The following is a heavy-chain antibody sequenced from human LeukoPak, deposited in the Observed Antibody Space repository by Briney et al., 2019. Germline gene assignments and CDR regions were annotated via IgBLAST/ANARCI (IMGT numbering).Heavy chain of an antibody. CDR1: GFTLSKYW. CDR2: ISSDGTTT. Sequence: PGGSLRLSSAASGFTLSKYWMHWVRQAPGKGLAWVSRISSDGTTTAYADSVKGRFTISRDSAKNMLYLQMNSLRVEDTAMYYCASPGDNYAILGLDYWGRGTLVSVSS. CDR3: ASPGDNYAILGLDY. V-gene: IGHV3-74*01. J-gene: IGHJ4*02. D-gene: IGHD3-9*01.